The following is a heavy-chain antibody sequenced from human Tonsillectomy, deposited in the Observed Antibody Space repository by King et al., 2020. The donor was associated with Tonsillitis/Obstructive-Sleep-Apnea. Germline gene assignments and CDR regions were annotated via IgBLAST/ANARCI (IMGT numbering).Heavy chain of an antibody. V-gene: IGHV3-9*01. CDR3: AKDFRYCGCGSCYSAHYYYMDV. CDR2: ISWNSGNI. Sequence: MQLVESGGGLVQPGRSLRLSCAASGFTFDDFAMHWVRQAPGKGLEWVSGISWNSGNIGYADSVKGRFTISRDNAKNSLYLQMNSLRAEDTALYYCAKDFRYCGCGSCYSAHYYYMDVWGKGTTVTVSS. J-gene: IGHJ6*03. D-gene: IGHD2-15*01. CDR1: GFTFDDFA.